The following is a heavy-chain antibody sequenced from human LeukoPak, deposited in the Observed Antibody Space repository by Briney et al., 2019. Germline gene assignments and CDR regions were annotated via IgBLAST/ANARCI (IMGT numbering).Heavy chain of an antibody. D-gene: IGHD2-2*01. CDR2: IYYSGST. V-gene: IGHV4-59*12. Sequence: SETLSLTCTVSGGSISSYYWSWIRQPPGKGLEWIGYIYYSGSTNYNPSLKSRVTMSVDTSKNQFSLKLSSVTAADTAVYYCAREVIVVVPAAYYYYYGMGVWGQGTTVTVSS. J-gene: IGHJ6*02. CDR3: AREVIVVVPAAYYYYYGMGV. CDR1: GGSISSYY.